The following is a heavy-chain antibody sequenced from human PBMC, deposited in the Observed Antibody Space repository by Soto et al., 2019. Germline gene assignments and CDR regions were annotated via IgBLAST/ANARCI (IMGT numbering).Heavy chain of an antibody. CDR1: GYSFTSYW. Sequence: PGESLKISCKGSGYSFTSYWISWVRQMPGKGLEWMGRIDPSDSYTNYSPSFQGHVTIPADKSISTAYLQWSSLKASDTAMYYCARYYYDSSGYVDYWGQGTLVTVSS. CDR2: IDPSDSYT. J-gene: IGHJ4*02. CDR3: ARYYYDSSGYVDY. D-gene: IGHD3-22*01. V-gene: IGHV5-10-1*01.